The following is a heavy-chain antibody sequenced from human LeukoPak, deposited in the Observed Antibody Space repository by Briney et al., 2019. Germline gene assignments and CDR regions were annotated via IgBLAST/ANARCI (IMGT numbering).Heavy chain of an antibody. CDR3: ARDSGSSSWFFDY. V-gene: IGHV4-31*03. J-gene: IGHJ4*02. CDR1: GGSISSGGYY. Sequence: SETLSLTCTVSGGSISSGGYYWSWLRPHPGKGLEWIGYIYYSGGTYYNPSLKSRVTISVDTSKNQFSLKLSSVTAADTAVYYCARDSGSSSWFFDYWGQGTLVTVSS. D-gene: IGHD6-13*01. CDR2: IYYSGGT.